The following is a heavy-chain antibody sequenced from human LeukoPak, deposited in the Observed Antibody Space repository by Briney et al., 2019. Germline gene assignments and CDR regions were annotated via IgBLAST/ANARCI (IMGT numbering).Heavy chain of an antibody. J-gene: IGHJ3*02. CDR2: ISAYNGNT. CDR1: GYTFTSYG. V-gene: IGHV1-18*01. Sequence: ASVKVSCKASGYTFTSYGISWVRQAPGQGLEWMGWISAYNGNTNYAQKLQGRVTMTTDTSTSTAYMELRSLRSDDTAVYYRARDQLNYYDSSGYDAFDIWGQGTIVTVSS. D-gene: IGHD3-22*01. CDR3: ARDQLNYYDSSGYDAFDI.